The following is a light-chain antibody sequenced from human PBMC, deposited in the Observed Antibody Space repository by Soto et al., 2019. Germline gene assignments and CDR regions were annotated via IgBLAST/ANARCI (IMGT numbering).Light chain of an antibody. CDR3: QQYGSSPFT. CDR1: QRMTTNF. V-gene: IGKV3-20*01. Sequence: EIVLTQSPDTLSSSPGARVTLSCRASQRMTTNFLAWFQQKPGLATRLLIHGASTRASGVQDRFTGGGSGTDFVLTISRVAPEDFAVYYCQQYGSSPFTFGHGTKLQIK. J-gene: IGKJ2*01. CDR2: GAS.